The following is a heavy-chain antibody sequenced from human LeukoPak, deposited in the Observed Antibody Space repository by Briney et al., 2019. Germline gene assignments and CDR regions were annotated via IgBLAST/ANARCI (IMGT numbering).Heavy chain of an antibody. CDR1: GYTFTSYD. V-gene: IGHV1-8*01. Sequence: ASVKVPCKASGYTFTSYDINWVRQATGQGLEWMGWMNPNSGNTGYAQKFQGRVTMTRNTSISTAYMELSSLRPEDTAVYHCVKDGADSSGWYYGFDTWGQGTMVIVSS. D-gene: IGHD6-19*01. CDR3: VKDGADSSGWYYGFDT. CDR2: MNPNSGNT. J-gene: IGHJ3*02.